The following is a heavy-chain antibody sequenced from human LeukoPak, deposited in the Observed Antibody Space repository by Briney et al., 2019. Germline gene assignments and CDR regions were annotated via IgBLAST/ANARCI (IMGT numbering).Heavy chain of an antibody. J-gene: IGHJ5*02. CDR1: GGSISSGGYY. D-gene: IGHD2-2*01. Sequence: PSETLSLTCTVSGGSISSGGYYWSWIRQHPGKGLEWIGYVYYSGSTYYNPSLKGRVTISVDTSKNQFSLKLGSATAADTAVYYCVRGGRSRENWFDPWGQGTLVTVSS. CDR3: VRGGRSRENWFDP. V-gene: IGHV4-31*03. CDR2: VYYSGST.